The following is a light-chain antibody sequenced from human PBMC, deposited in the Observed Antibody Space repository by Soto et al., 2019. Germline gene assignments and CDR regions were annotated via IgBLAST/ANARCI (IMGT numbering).Light chain of an antibody. V-gene: IGLV2-11*01. CDR2: DVN. CDR3: SSYAGGYTFDV. Sequence: QSVLTQPRSVSGSPGQSVAISCTGTSSDVGGYNYVSWYQQHPGKAPKLMIYDVNKRPSGVPDRFSGSKSGNTASLTISGLQAEDEADYYCSSYAGGYTFDVFGTGTKVTVL. CDR1: SSDVGGYNY. J-gene: IGLJ1*01.